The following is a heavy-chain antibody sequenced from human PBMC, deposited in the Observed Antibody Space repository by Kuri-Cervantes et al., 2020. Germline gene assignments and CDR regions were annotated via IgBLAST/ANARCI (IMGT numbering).Heavy chain of an antibody. CDR2: ISSSSSYI. J-gene: IGHJ4*02. D-gene: IGHD3-9*01. Sequence: GGSLRLSCAASGFTVSSNYMSWVRQAPGKGLEWVSSISSSSSYIYYADSVKGRFTISRDNAKNSLYLQMNSLRAEDTAVYYCASGYDILTGYPYSDYWGQGTLVTVSS. V-gene: IGHV3-21*01. CDR1: GFTVSSNY. CDR3: ASGYDILTGYPYSDY.